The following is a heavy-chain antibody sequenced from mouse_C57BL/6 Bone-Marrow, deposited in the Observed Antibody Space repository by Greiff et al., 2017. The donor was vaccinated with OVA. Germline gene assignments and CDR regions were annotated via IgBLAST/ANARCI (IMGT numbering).Heavy chain of an antibody. V-gene: IGHV14-4*01. CDR1: GFNIKDDY. J-gene: IGHJ2*01. D-gene: IGHD4-1*01. Sequence: VQLQQSGAELVRPGASVKLSCTASGFNIKDDYMHWVKQRPEQGLEWIGWIDPENGDTEYAAKFQGKATISADTSSNTPYLHLSSLTSEDTADYDSTTADWDAYYFDYWGQGTTLTVSS. CDR3: TTADWDAYYFDY. CDR2: IDPENGDT.